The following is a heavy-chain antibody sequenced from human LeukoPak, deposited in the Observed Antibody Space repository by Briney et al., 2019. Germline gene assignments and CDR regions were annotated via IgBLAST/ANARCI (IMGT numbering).Heavy chain of an antibody. CDR2: IYPGDSDT. J-gene: IGHJ4*02. V-gene: IGHV5-51*01. Sequence: GESLKISCKGSGYSFTSYWISWVRQMPGKGLEWIGIIYPGDSDTRYSPSFQGQVTISADKSISTAYLQWSSLKASDTAMYYCARTYYYASGPIDFDYWGQGTLVTVSS. CDR3: ARTYYYASGPIDFDY. CDR1: GYSFTSYW. D-gene: IGHD3-10*01.